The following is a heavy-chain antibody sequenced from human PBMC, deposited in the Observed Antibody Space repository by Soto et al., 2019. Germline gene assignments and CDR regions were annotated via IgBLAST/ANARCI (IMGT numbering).Heavy chain of an antibody. Sequence: KVSCKASGGSFSSFGISWVRQAPGQGLEWMGGIIPVFGRPNYAQRFRGRLTITADESTNTVYLELIDLRSEDTAVYYCAREGSGYNLWGQGTQVTVSS. CDR3: AREGSGYNL. V-gene: IGHV1-69*01. D-gene: IGHD5-12*01. CDR2: IIPVFGRP. CDR1: GGSFSSFG. J-gene: IGHJ1*01.